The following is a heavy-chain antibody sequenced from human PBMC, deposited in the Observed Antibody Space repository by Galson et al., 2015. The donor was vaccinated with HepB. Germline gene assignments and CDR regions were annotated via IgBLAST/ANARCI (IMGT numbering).Heavy chain of an antibody. V-gene: IGHV3-53*01. Sequence: LRLSCAASGFTVSSNYMSWVRQAPGKGLEWVSVIYSGGSTYYADSVKGRFTISRDNSKNTLYLQMNSLRAEDTAVYYCAKHCSGGSCDPNYWGQGTLVTVSS. CDR1: GFTVSSNY. D-gene: IGHD2-15*01. CDR2: IYSGGST. CDR3: AKHCSGGSCDPNY. J-gene: IGHJ4*02.